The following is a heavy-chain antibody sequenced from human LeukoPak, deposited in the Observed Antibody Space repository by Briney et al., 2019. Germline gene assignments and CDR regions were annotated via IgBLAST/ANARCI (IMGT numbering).Heavy chain of an antibody. V-gene: IGHV3-33*08. J-gene: IGHJ4*02. CDR2: IWYDGSNK. Sequence: GGSLRLSCAASGFTFSSYAMSWVRQAPGKGLEWVAVIWYDGSNKYYADSVKGRFTISRDNSKNTLYLQMNSLRAEDTAVYYCARRSSTVTLDYWGQGTLVTVSS. D-gene: IGHD4-17*01. CDR1: GFTFSSYA. CDR3: ARRSSTVTLDY.